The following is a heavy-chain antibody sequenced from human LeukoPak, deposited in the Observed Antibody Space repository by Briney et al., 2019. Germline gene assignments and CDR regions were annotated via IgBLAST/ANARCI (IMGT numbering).Heavy chain of an antibody. V-gene: IGHV4-39*07. D-gene: IGHD3-22*01. J-gene: IGHJ3*02. CDR2: IYYGGST. CDR1: GGSISSSKYY. Sequence: NPSETLSLTCTVSGGSISSSKYYWGWIRQPPGKGLEWIGSIYYGGSTYYNPSLKSRVTISVDTSKNQFSLKLRSVTAADTAVYYCARDQGFYYDSSGSNDAFDIWGQGTMVTVSS. CDR3: ARDQGFYYDSSGSNDAFDI.